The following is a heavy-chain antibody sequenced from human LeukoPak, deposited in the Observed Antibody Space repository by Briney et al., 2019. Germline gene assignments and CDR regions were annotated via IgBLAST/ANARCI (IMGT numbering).Heavy chain of an antibody. CDR2: IYNSGST. D-gene: IGHD3-3*01. J-gene: IGHJ5*02. CDR1: GGSLGSYF. CDR3: ARGGTSALEWFGP. Sequence: SETLSLTCTVSGGSLGSYFWSWIRQPPGKGLEWIGYIYNSGSTKYNPSLKSRVTLSIDTSKNQFSLKVNSVTAADTAVYYCARGGTSALEWFGPWGQGTLVTVSS. V-gene: IGHV4-59*01.